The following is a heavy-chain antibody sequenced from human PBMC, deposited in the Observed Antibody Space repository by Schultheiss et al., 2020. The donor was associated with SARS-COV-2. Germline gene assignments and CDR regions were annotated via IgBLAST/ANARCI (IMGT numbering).Heavy chain of an antibody. CDR2: IYYSGST. V-gene: IGHV4-61*08. D-gene: IGHD1-26*01. J-gene: IGHJ6*02. Sequence: SETLSLTCTVSGGSISSGGYYWSWIRQHPGKGLEWIGYIYYSGSTNYNPSLKSRVTISVDTSKNQFSLKLSSVTAADTAVYYCARDLGSGSYYYYYYGMDVWGQGATVTVSS. CDR3: ARDLGSGSYYYYYYGMDV. CDR1: GGSISSGGYY.